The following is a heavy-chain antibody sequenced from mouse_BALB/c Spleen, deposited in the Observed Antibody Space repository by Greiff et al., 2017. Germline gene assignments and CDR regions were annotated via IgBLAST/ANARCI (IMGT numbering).Heavy chain of an antibody. V-gene: IGHV3-2*02. J-gene: IGHJ2*01. CDR2: ISYSGST. CDR1: GYSITSDYA. CDR3: ARFDGYYLYFDY. D-gene: IGHD2-3*01. Sequence: EVKLQESGPGLVKPSQSLSLTCTVTGYSITSDYAWNWIRQFPGNKLEWMGYISYSGSTSYNPSLKSRISITRDTSKNQFFLQLNSVTTEDTATYYCARFDGYYLYFDYWGQGTTLTVSS.